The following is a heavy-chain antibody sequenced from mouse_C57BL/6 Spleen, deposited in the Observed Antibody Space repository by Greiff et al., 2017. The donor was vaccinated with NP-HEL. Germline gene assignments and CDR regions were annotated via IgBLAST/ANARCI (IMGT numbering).Heavy chain of an antibody. CDR1: GYTFTSYT. CDR2: INPSSGYT. Sequence: QVQLKQSGAELARPGASVKMSCKASGYTFTSYTMHWVKQRPGQGLEWIGYINPSSGYTKYNQKFKDKATLTADKSSSTAYMQLSSLTSEDSAVYYCAREGGYAMDYWGHGTSVTVSS. V-gene: IGHV1-4*01. J-gene: IGHJ4*01. CDR3: AREGGYAMDY.